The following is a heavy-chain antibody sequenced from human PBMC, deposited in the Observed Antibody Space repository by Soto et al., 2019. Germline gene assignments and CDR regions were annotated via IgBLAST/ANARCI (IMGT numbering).Heavy chain of an antibody. J-gene: IGHJ4*02. CDR2: ISSSGGST. CDR3: ARLDYGDYSGVDY. Sequence: GGSLRLSCAVSGFTFSSYAMSWVRQAPGKGLEWVSTISSSGGSTYYADSVKGRFTISRDNSKNTLYLQMNSLRAEDTAVYYCARLDYGDYSGVDYWGQGTLVTVSS. CDR1: GFTFSSYA. V-gene: IGHV3-23*01. D-gene: IGHD4-17*01.